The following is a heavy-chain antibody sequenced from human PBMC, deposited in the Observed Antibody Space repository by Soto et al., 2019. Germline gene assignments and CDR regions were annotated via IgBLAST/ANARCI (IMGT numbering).Heavy chain of an antibody. V-gene: IGHV5-51*01. Sequence: GESLKISCKGSGYTFTSYWIGWLRQMPGKGLEWMGIIYPSASETRYSPSFQGQVTISADKSISTAYLQWSSLKASYTAMYFCERQGFRYNWNGVPLLMEYWGQETMVTVSS. CDR2: IYPSASET. CDR3: ERQGFRYNWNGVPLLMEY. J-gene: IGHJ4*02. D-gene: IGHD1-1*01. CDR1: GYTFTSYW.